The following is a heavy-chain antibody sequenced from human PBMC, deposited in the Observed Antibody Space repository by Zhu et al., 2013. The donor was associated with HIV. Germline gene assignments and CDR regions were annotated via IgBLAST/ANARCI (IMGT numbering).Heavy chain of an antibody. J-gene: IGHJ5*02. V-gene: IGHV4-59*01. CDR1: GGSINSYY. Sequence: QVQLQESGPGLVKPSETLSLTCSVSGGSINSYYCTWIRQSPGRGLEWIGYVSHSGTTNYNPSLKSRVTMSVDTSKNQFSLELSSVTAADTAVYYCARGYCSGGNCYEGWYDPWGQGTLVTVSS. CDR3: ARGYCSGGNCYEGWYDP. CDR2: VSHSGTT. D-gene: IGHD2-15*01.